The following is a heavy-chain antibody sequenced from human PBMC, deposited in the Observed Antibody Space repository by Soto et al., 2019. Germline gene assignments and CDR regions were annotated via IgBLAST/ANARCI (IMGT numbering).Heavy chain of an antibody. V-gene: IGHV1-46*01. Sequence: GASVKVSCKASGYTFTSYYMHWVRQAPGQGLEWMGIINPSGGSTSYAQKFQGRVTMTRDTSTSTVYMELSSLRSEDTAVYYCARDQVVTPGVYYYGMDVWGQGTTVTVSS. CDR2: INPSGGST. J-gene: IGHJ6*02. CDR1: GYTFTSYY. CDR3: ARDQVVTPGVYYYGMDV. D-gene: IGHD2-21*02.